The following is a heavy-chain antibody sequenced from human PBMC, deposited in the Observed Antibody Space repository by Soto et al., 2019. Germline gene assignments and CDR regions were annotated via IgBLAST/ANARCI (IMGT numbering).Heavy chain of an antibody. V-gene: IGHV3-30*18. D-gene: IGHD3-3*01. J-gene: IGHJ6*03. CDR1: GFTFSSYG. CDR2: ISYDGSNK. CDR3: AKDRLYYDFWSGYYPYYYYMDV. Sequence: VQLVESGGGVVQPGRSLRLSCAASGFTFSSYGMHWVRQAPGKGLEWVAVISYDGSNKYYADSVKGRFTISRDNSKNTLYLQMNSLRAEDTAVYYCAKDRLYYDFWSGYYPYYYYMDVWGKGTTVTVSS.